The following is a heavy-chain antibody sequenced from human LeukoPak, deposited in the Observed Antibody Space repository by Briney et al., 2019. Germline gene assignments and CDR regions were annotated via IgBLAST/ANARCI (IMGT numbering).Heavy chain of an antibody. CDR1: GGSISSGGYY. J-gene: IGHJ4*02. Sequence: PSQTLSLTCTVSGGSISSGGYYWSWIRQPPGKGLEWIGYIYHSGSTYYNPSLKSRVTISVDRSKNQFSLKLSSVTAADTAVYYCARGGIAAAAPPLGYWGQGTLVTVSS. V-gene: IGHV4-30-2*01. CDR2: IYHSGST. CDR3: ARGGIAAAAPPLGY. D-gene: IGHD6-13*01.